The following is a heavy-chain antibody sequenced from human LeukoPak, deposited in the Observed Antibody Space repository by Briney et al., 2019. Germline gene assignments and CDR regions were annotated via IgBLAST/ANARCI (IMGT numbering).Heavy chain of an antibody. CDR2: IYYTRST. CDR3: ARENVYYYYMDV. V-gene: IGHV4-59*01. Sequence: PSETLSLTCAVYAGSFSGYYWSWIRQPPGKGLEWIGYIYYTRSTNYNPSLKSRVTILVDTSKNQFSLKVSSVTAADTAVYYCARENVYYYYMDVWGKGTTVTVSS. J-gene: IGHJ6*03. CDR1: AGSFSGYY.